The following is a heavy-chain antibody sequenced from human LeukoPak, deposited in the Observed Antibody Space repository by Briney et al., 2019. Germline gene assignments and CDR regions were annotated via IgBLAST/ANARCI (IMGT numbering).Heavy chain of an antibody. CDR1: GFIFSNDA. Sequence: GRSLRLSCAAYGFIFSNDAINWVRQDAGNGMEWASSISGGAGSASYADCVKGRFTMSRDNSKNTLYLQMNSLRAEDTAVYYCAKDGGYGSENYYPDYWGQGTLVTVCS. CDR2: ISGGAGSA. D-gene: IGHD3-10*01. J-gene: IGHJ4*02. CDR3: AKDGGYGSENYYPDY. V-gene: IGHV3-23*01.